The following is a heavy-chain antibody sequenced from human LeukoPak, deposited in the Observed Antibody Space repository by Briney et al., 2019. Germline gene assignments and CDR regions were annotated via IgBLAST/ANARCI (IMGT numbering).Heavy chain of an antibody. J-gene: IGHJ4*02. D-gene: IGHD3-22*01. CDR3: ATPLDYYDSSGYHQGGD. Sequence: GGSLRLSCAASEFTFSSYWMTWVRQAPGKGLEWVANIKQDGSKKNYVDSVKGRFTISRDNAKSSLYLQMNSLRAEDTAVYYCATPLDYYDSSGYHQGGDWGQGTLVTVSS. CDR1: EFTFSSYW. CDR2: IKQDGSKK. V-gene: IGHV3-7*03.